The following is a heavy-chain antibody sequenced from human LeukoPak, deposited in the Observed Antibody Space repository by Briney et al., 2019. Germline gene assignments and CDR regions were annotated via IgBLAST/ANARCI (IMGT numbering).Heavy chain of an antibody. CDR2: ISAYNGNT. J-gene: IGHJ3*02. V-gene: IGHV1-18*01. CDR1: GYTFTSYG. D-gene: IGHD6-19*01. Sequence: GASVKVSCKASGYTFTSYGISWVRQAPGQGLEWMGWISAYNGNTNYAQKFQGRVTMTRDTSISTAYMELSRLRSDDTAVYYCARFQWLNAFDTWGQGTMVTVSS. CDR3: ARFQWLNAFDT.